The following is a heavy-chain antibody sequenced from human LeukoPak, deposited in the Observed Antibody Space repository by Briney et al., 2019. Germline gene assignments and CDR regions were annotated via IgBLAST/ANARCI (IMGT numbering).Heavy chain of an antibody. Sequence: PSETLSLTCAVYGGSFSGYYWSWIRQPPGKGLEWIGEINHSGSTNYHPSLKSRVTISVDTSKNQFSLKLSSVTAADTAVYYCARGVNWFDPWGQGTLVTVSS. CDR3: ARGVNWFDP. J-gene: IGHJ5*02. CDR2: INHSGST. V-gene: IGHV4-34*01. CDR1: GGSFSGYY.